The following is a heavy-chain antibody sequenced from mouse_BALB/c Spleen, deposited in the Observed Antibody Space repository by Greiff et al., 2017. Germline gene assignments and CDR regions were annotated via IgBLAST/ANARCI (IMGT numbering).Heavy chain of an antibody. CDR2: ISSGGSYT. J-gene: IGHJ3*01. V-gene: IGHV5-9-4*01. CDR3: ARVWDYDGFAY. Sequence: DVKLVESGGGLVKPGGSLKLSCAASGFTFSSYAMSWVRQSPEKRLEWVAEISSGGSYTYYPDTVTGRFTISRDNAKNTLYLEMSSLRSEDTAMYYCARVWDYDGFAYWGQGTLVTVSA. D-gene: IGHD2-4*01. CDR1: GFTFSSYA.